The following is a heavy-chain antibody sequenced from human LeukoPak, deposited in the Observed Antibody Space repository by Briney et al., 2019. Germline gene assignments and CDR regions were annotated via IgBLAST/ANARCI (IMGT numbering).Heavy chain of an antibody. CDR1: GYTFTGYY. CDR3: ARARAGSSGWPDY. D-gene: IGHD6-19*01. J-gene: IGHJ4*02. CDR2: INPNSGGT. V-gene: IGHV1-2*04. Sequence: ASVKVSCKASGYTFTGYYMHWVRQAPGQGLEWMGWINPNSGGTNYAQKFQGWVTMTRDTSISTAYMELSRLRFDDTAVYYCARARAGSSGWPDYWGQGTLVTVSS.